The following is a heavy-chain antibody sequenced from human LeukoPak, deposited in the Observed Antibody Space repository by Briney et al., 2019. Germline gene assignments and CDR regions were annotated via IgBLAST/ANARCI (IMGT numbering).Heavy chain of an antibody. D-gene: IGHD4-23*01. CDR3: ARDQRWRFNFDS. Sequence: AGGSLRLSCAASGFTFSSYSMNWVRQAPGKGLEWVANIKQDGSEKYYVDSVKGRFTISRDNAKNSLYLEMNSLRAEDTAVYYCARDQRWRFNFDSWGQGILVTVSS. J-gene: IGHJ4*02. CDR1: GFTFSSYS. V-gene: IGHV3-7*01. CDR2: IKQDGSEK.